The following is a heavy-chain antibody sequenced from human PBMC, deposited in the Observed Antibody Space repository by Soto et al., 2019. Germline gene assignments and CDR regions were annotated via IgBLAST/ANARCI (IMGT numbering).Heavy chain of an antibody. J-gene: IGHJ4*02. CDR1: GFTFSSYA. D-gene: IGHD6-13*01. CDR2: ISGSGGST. V-gene: IGHV3-23*01. Sequence: EVQLLESGGGLVQPGGSLRLSCAASGFTFSSYAMSWVRQAPGKGLEWVSAISGSGGSTYYADSVKGRFTISRDNSKNTLYLQMNSLSAEDTAVYYCATQPGIAADLGGYWGQGTLVTVSS. CDR3: ATQPGIAADLGGY.